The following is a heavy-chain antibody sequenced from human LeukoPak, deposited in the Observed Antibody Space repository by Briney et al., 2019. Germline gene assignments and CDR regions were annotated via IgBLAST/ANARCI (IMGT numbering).Heavy chain of an antibody. CDR3: ASSMVRGVITAFDY. J-gene: IGHJ4*02. Sequence: PGGSLRLSCAASGFTVSSNYMSWVRQAPGKRLEWASVIYSGGSTYYADSVKGRITISIDNSKNTLYLQMNSLRAEDTAVYYCASSMVRGVITAFDYWGQGTLVTVSS. CDR1: GFTVSSNY. V-gene: IGHV3-53*01. D-gene: IGHD3-10*01. CDR2: IYSGGST.